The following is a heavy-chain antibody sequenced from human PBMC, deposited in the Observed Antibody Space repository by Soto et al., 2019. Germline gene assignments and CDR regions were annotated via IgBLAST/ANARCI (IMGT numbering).Heavy chain of an antibody. CDR2: IHPGESDT. CDR1: GYSFTTYW. CDR3: ARHEATYYNFYGMDV. Sequence: GESLKISCKSYGYSFTTYWIAWVRQMPGKGLEWMGSIHPGESDTRYSPSFQGQVTISADRSITTAYLQWSSRKASDTAMYYCARHEATYYNFYGMDVWGQGTTVTVSS. J-gene: IGHJ6*02. V-gene: IGHV5-51*01.